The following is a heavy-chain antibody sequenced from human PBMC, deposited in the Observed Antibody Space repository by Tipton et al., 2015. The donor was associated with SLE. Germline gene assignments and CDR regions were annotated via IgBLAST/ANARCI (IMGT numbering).Heavy chain of an antibody. Sequence: SLRLSCAASGFTFSSYTMNWVRQAPGKGLEWVSYISSSSSTIYYADSVKGRFTISRDNAKNSLYLQMNSLRDEDTAVYYCARGGGAACYYYGMDVWGQGTTVTVSS. J-gene: IGHJ6*02. CDR1: GFTFSSYT. V-gene: IGHV3-48*02. CDR3: ARGGGAACYYYGMDV. CDR2: ISSSSSTI. D-gene: IGHD3-16*01.